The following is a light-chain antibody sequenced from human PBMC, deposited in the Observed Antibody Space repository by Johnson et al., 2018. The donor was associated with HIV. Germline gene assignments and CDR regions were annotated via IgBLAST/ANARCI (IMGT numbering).Light chain of an antibody. V-gene: IGLV1-51*01. Sequence: HSVLTQPPSVSAAPGQKVTISCSGSSSNIGNNYVSWYQQLPGRAPKLLIYDNNKRPSGIPDRFSGSKSGTSATLGITGLQTGDAADYYCGTWDSSLRVGFFGTGTKVTVL. CDR3: GTWDSSLRVGF. CDR2: DNN. CDR1: SSNIGNNY. J-gene: IGLJ1*01.